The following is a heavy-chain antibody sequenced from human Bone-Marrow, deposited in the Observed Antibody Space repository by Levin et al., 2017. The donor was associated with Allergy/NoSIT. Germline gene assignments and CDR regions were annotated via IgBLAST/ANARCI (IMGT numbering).Heavy chain of an antibody. V-gene: IGHV4-61*02. D-gene: IGHD6-19*01. CDR1: GGSISSSYY. Sequence: LRLSCTVSGGSISSSYYWSWIRQPAGKELEWIGRIYTSGSTNYNPSLKSRVTISVETSKNQFSLNLTSVTASDTAVYYCASTSAWYRSIFFQHWGQGTLVTVSS. J-gene: IGHJ1*01. CDR2: IYTSGST. CDR3: ASTSAWYRSIFFQH.